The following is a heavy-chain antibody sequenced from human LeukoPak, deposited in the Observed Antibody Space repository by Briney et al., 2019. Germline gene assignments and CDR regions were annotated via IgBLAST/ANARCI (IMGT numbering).Heavy chain of an antibody. Sequence: PSETLSLTCTVSGGSVRRGNYYWTWIRQPAGSGLEWIGRIYTSGTTDYNPSLRTRVTISVDASRNQFSLNLSSVTAADTAVYYCARWSGSVTARNYYYYMDVWGEGATVTVSS. CDR2: IYTSGTT. CDR1: GGSVRRGNYY. D-gene: IGHD6-6*01. J-gene: IGHJ6*03. V-gene: IGHV4-61*02. CDR3: ARWSGSVTARNYYYYMDV.